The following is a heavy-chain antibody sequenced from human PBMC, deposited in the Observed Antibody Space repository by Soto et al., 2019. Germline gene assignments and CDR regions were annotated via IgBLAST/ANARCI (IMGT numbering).Heavy chain of an antibody. CDR1: GGSISSRSYY. D-gene: IGHD3-9*01. V-gene: IGHV4-39*01. CDR2: IYYSGST. Sequence: QLQLQESSAGLVKPSETLSLTCTVSGGSISSRSYYWGWIRQPPGKGLEWIGSIYYSGSTYYNPSSNSRVTITSDTSKNQFSLKLSSATAADTAVYYCARHPTDTLTSPYYYSYGMDVWGQGTTVTVSS. J-gene: IGHJ6*02. CDR3: ARHPTDTLTSPYYYSYGMDV.